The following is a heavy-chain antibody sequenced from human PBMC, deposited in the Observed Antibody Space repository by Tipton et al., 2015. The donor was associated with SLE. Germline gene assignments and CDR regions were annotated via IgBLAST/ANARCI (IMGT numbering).Heavy chain of an antibody. D-gene: IGHD1-26*01. CDR2: ISYDGSNK. V-gene: IGHV3-30*04. J-gene: IGHJ4*02. CDR3: ARESPNSGGVFDY. CDR1: GFTFSSYA. Sequence: SLRLSCAASGFTFSSYAMHWVRQAPGKGLERVAVISYDGSNKYYADSVKGRFTISRDNSKNTLYLQMNSLRAEDTAVYYCARESPNSGGVFDYWGQGTLVTVSS.